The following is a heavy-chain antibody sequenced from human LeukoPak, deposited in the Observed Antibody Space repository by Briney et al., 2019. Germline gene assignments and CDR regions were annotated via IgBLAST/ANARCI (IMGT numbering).Heavy chain of an antibody. CDR3: ARARTGDATAVDY. Sequence: GGSLRLSCAPPGFTFSHHGMHWVRQAPGKGLEWVALIRDDGRKKSYADSVKGRFTISRDNSKNTLYLQMNSLRVEDTAVYYCARARTGDATAVDYWGQGTLVTVSS. V-gene: IGHV3-30*02. D-gene: IGHD7-27*01. CDR2: IRDDGRKK. J-gene: IGHJ4*02. CDR1: GFTFSHHG.